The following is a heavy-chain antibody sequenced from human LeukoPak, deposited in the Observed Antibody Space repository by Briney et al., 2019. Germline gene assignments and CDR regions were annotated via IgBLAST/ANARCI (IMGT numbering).Heavy chain of an antibody. V-gene: IGHV3-30*18. J-gene: IGHJ4*02. Sequence: PGRSLRLSCAASGFTFSSYGMHWVRQAPGKGLEWVAVISHDGSNKYYADSVKGRFTISRDNSKNTLYLQMNSLRAEDTAVYYCAKDAWATIYYYDSSGYFDYWGQGTLVTVSS. CDR3: AKDAWATIYYYDSSGYFDY. CDR2: ISHDGSNK. CDR1: GFTFSSYG. D-gene: IGHD3-22*01.